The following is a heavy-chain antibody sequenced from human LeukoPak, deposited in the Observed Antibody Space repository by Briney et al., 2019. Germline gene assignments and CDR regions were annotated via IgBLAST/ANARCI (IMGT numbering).Heavy chain of an antibody. CDR2: INHSGST. V-gene: IGHV4-39*07. CDR3: AREGAGIFDY. J-gene: IGHJ4*02. Sequence: PSETLSLTCTVSGGSISSSSYYWSWIRQPPGKGLEWIGEINHSGSTNYNPSLKSRVTISVDTSKNQFSLKLSSVTAADTAVYYCAREGAGIFDYWGQGTLVTVSS. D-gene: IGHD3-10*01. CDR1: GGSISSSSYY.